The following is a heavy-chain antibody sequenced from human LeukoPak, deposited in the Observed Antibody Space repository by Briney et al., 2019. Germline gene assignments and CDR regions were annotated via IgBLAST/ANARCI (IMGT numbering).Heavy chain of an antibody. CDR2: ISSSGSTI. J-gene: IGHJ2*01. D-gene: IGHD6-19*01. CDR3: ARDRAVAESSYWYFDL. V-gene: IGHV3-11*01. CDR1: GFTFSDYY. Sequence: GGSLRLYCAASGFTFSDYYMSWIRQAPGKGLEWVSYISSSGSTIYYADSVKGRFTISRDNAKNSLYLQMNSLRAEDTAVYYCARDRAVAESSYWYFDLWGRGTLVTVSS.